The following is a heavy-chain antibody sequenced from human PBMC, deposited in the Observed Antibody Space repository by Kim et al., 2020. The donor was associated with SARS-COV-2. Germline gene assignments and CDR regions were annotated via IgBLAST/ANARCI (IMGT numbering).Heavy chain of an antibody. CDR3: ARTNRSGWYGSYYSGMDV. D-gene: IGHD6-19*01. CDR1: GGSISSSNW. CDR2: IYHSGST. V-gene: IGHV4-4*02. Sequence: SETLSLTCAVSGGSISSSNWWSWVRQPPGKGLEWIGEIYHSGSTNYNPSLKSRVTISVDKSNNQFSLKLSSVTAADTAVYFCARTNRSGWYGSYYSGMDVWGQGTTVTVSS. J-gene: IGHJ6*02.